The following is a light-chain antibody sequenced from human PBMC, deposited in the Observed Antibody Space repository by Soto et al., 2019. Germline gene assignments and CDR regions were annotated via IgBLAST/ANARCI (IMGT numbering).Light chain of an antibody. V-gene: IGKV3-20*01. CDR2: GAS. Sequence: EIVLTQSPGTLSLSPGSRATLSCRASPSLTNSYLAWYQQKPGQSPRLLIYGASIRATGIPDRFSGSGSGTDFTLTISRLEPEDFAVYYCQQYGRSLYTFGQGTQLESK. J-gene: IGKJ2*01. CDR3: QQYGRSLYT. CDR1: PSLTNSY.